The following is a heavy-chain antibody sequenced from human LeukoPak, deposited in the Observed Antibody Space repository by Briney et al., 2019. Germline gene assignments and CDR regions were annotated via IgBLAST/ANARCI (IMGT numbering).Heavy chain of an antibody. J-gene: IGHJ4*02. CDR2: IYTSGST. D-gene: IGHD3-22*01. CDR1: GGSINSYY. Sequence: SETLSLTCTVSGGSINSYYWSWIRQPAGKGLEWIGRIYTSGSTNYNPSLKSRVTMSVDTSKNQFSLKLSSVTAADTAVYYCARARAYYDSSGYSYVSYFDYWGQGTLVTVSS. CDR3: ARARAYYDSSGYSYVSYFDY. V-gene: IGHV4-4*07.